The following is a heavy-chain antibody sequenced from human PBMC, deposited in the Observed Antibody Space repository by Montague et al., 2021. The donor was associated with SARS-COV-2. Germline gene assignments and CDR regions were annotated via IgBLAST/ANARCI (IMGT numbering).Heavy chain of an antibody. J-gene: IGHJ5*02. CDR3: ARSRFVVVPAAMSFGHSYFDP. V-gene: IGHV4-59*01. Sequence: SETLSLTCSVSGRSIGTNYWSWIRQPPGGGLEWIGYAYHNGRTNYNPSLRGRVTMSLDTSKNQFSLNVTSVTAADMAVYHCARSRFVVVPAAMSFGHSYFDPWGQGRLVTVSS. D-gene: IGHD2-2*01. CDR2: AYHNGRT. CDR1: GRSIGTNY.